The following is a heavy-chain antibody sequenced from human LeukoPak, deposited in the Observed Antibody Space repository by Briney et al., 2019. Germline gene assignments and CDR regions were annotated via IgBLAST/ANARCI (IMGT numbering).Heavy chain of an antibody. CDR1: GFTFNNYA. CDR2: ITGSGGTT. CDR3: AKWGDYDILTGYYDSDY. D-gene: IGHD3-9*01. J-gene: IGHJ4*02. V-gene: IGHV3-23*01. Sequence: PGGSLRLSCAASGFTFNNYAMSWVRQAPGKGLEWVSAITGSGGTTFYADSVKGRFTISRENSKNTLYLQMNNLRAEDTAVYYCAKWGDYDILTGYYDSDYWGQGTPVTVSS.